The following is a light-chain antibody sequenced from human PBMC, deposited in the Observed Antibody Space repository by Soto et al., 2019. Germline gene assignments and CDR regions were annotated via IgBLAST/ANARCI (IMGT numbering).Light chain of an antibody. V-gene: IGKV3-11*01. Sequence: EIVLTQSPDTMSLSPGERATLSCRASQSVGSSLAWYQQKPGQAPRLLIYDASNRATGIPARFSGGGSGTDVTLTSSGIEPEDFAVYYCQQRSNWPPEVTFGPGTKVDIK. CDR2: DAS. CDR1: QSVGSS. CDR3: QQRSNWPPEVT. J-gene: IGKJ3*01.